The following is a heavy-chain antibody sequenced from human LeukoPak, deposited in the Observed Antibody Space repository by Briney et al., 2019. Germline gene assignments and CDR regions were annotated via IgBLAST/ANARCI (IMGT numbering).Heavy chain of an antibody. CDR1: GFTFTSYW. D-gene: IGHD2-2*01. J-gene: IGHJ4*02. CDR2: INSDKSST. Sequence: GGSLRLSCAASGFTFTSYWMHWVRQAPGKGLVWISRINSDKSSTSYADSVKGRFTIPRDNSKNTLYLQMNSLRAEDTAVYYCAKEGLPCSSTSCYAYWGQGTLVTVSS. V-gene: IGHV3-74*01. CDR3: AKEGLPCSSTSCYAY.